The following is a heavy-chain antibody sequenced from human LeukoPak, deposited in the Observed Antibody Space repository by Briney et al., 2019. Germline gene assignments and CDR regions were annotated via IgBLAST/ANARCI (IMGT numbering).Heavy chain of an antibody. CDR3: ARGAPPDY. CDR1: GGSISGGSISSYY. J-gene: IGHJ4*02. V-gene: IGHV4-4*07. Sequence: SETLSLTCTVSGGSISGGSISSYYWSWVRQPAGKGLEWIGRIYTSGTTNYNPSLKSRVTMSVDTSKNQFSLKLNSVTAADTAVYYCARGAPPDYWGQGTPVTVSS. CDR2: IYTSGTT.